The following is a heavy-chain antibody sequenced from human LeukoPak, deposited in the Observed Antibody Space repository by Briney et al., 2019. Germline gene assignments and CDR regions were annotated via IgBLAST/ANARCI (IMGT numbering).Heavy chain of an antibody. CDR3: ASSTVVTSYYYYGMDV. CDR2: MYYTGST. V-gene: IGHV4-59*01. CDR1: GGSISSYY. J-gene: IGHJ6*02. D-gene: IGHD4-23*01. Sequence: SETLSLTCTVSGGSISSYYWSWIRQPPGKGLEWIGYMYYTGSTNYSPSLKSRATISVDTSRNQFSLKLSSVTAADTAVYYCASSTVVTSYYYYGMDVWGQGTTVTVSS.